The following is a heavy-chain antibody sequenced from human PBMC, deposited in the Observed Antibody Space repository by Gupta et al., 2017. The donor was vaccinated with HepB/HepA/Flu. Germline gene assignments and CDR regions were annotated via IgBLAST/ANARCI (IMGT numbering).Heavy chain of an antibody. D-gene: IGHD3-10*01. J-gene: IGHJ3*02. CDR2: IIPILGIA. CDR1: GGTFSSYA. CDR3: ARVASGSYAFDI. Sequence: QVQLVQSGAEVKKPGYSVKVSCKASGGTFSSYAISWVRQAPGQGLEWMGRIIPILGIANYAQKFQGRVTITADKSTSTAYMELSSLRSEDTAVYYCARVASGSYAFDIWGQGTMVTVSS. V-gene: IGHV1-69*04.